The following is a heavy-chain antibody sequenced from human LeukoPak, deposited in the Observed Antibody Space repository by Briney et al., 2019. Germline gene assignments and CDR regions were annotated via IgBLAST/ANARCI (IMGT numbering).Heavy chain of an antibody. CDR3: ASDTGLV. CDR1: GFTFSSYG. CDR2: ISYDGSNK. D-gene: IGHD6-19*01. J-gene: IGHJ4*02. V-gene: IGHV3-30*03. Sequence: GGSLRLSCAASGFTFSSYGMHWVRQAPGKGLEWVAVISYDGSNKYYADSVKGRFTISRDNSKNTLYLQMNSLRAEDTAVYYCASDTGLVWGQGTLVTVSS.